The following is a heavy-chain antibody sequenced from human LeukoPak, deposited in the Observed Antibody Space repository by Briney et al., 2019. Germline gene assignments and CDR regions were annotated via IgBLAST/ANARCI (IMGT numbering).Heavy chain of an antibody. CDR3: ARGGDSSGWYEKDYFDY. V-gene: IGHV1-69*05. CDR1: GGTPNNYD. CDR2: IIPIFGTA. D-gene: IGHD6-19*01. Sequence: SGGTPNNYDISWVRQAPGQGLEWMGRIIPIFGTANYAQKFQGRVTSTTDESTSTAYMELSSLRSEDTAVYYCARGGDSSGWYEKDYFDYWGQGTLVTVSS. J-gene: IGHJ4*02.